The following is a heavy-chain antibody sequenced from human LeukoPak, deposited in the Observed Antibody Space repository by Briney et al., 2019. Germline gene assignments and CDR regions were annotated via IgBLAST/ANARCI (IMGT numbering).Heavy chain of an antibody. CDR3: AKYIVGGGVDY. Sequence: VGSLRLSCEASGFTFTKFWMSWVRQAPGKGLEWVASIQEDGKKANYAHSVRGRFTISTDNAKNTTYIQMNSLRLEDTAVYYFAKYIVGGGVDYWGEGSQVIVSP. CDR1: GFTFTKFW. CDR2: IQEDGKKA. V-gene: IGHV3-7*02. D-gene: IGHD5/OR15-5a*01. J-gene: IGHJ4*02.